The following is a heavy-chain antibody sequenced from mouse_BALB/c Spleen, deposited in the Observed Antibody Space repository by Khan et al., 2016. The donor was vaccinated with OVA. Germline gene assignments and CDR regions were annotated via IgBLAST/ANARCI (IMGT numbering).Heavy chain of an antibody. CDR1: GYTFTEYI. CDR2: FYTGGTTI. D-gene: IGHD2-1*01. Sequence: VQLKESGAELVKPGASVKLSCKASGYTFTEYIIHWLQQRSGQGLEWIGWFYTGGTTIKYHENFKDKATLTADKSSSTVYMELSRLTSEDSAVYFGARHEDYGNWLDYWGQGTTLTVAS. CDR3: ARHEDYGNWLDY. J-gene: IGHJ2*01. V-gene: IGHV1-62-2*01.